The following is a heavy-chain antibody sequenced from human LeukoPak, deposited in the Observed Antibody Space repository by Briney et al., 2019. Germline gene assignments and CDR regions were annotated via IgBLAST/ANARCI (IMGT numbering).Heavy chain of an antibody. D-gene: IGHD3-22*01. J-gene: IGHJ4*02. V-gene: IGHV4-38-2*02. CDR1: GSSINSVYS. CDR3: ASYKPYYDSSGNPFDY. CDR2: IYHNGNT. Sequence: TSETLSLTCTVFGSSINSVYSWGWIRQPPGKGREGIGSIYHNGNTYYNSSLKSRVTISVHTSENQFSLKLSSVTAADTAVYYCASYKPYYDSSGNPFDYWGQGTLVTVSS.